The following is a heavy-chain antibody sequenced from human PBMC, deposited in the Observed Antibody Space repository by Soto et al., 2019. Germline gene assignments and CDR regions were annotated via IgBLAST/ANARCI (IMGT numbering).Heavy chain of an antibody. D-gene: IGHD6-13*01. V-gene: IGHV3-7*01. CDR1: VFTFSIYW. CDR3: ATTAAAAASD. Sequence: EVQLVESGGGLVQPGGSLRLSCVGSVFTFSIYWMAWVRQAPGKGLEWVANIKEDGSTKFYADSVKGRFTISRDNAKNSLFSQMNSLRAEDTAVYYCATTAAAAASDWGQGTLVTVSS. J-gene: IGHJ4*02. CDR2: IKEDGSTK.